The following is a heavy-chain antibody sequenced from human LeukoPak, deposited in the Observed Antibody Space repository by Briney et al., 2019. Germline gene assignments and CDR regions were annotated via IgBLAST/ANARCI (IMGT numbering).Heavy chain of an antibody. Sequence: GGSLRLSCAASGFTFSDYYMSWIRQAPGKGLEWVSYISSSGSTIYYADSVKGRFTISRDNAKNSLYLQMNSLRAEDTAVYYCAREGSITGSTTGPFYYYYMDVWGKGTTVTVSS. J-gene: IGHJ6*03. CDR1: GFTFSDYY. CDR2: ISSSGSTI. V-gene: IGHV3-11*04. D-gene: IGHD1-7*01. CDR3: AREGSITGSTTGPFYYYYMDV.